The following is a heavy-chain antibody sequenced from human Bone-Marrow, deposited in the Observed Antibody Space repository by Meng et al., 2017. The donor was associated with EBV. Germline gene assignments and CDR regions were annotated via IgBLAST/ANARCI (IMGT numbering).Heavy chain of an antibody. V-gene: IGHV4-30-2*01. CDR1: GGSISSGGYA. CDR3: ASSDCSSTSCYPRY. J-gene: IGHJ4*02. D-gene: IGHD2-2*01. Sequence: LQLQGVGSGLVKPSKTLSFTCAVSGGSISSGGYAWSWIRKPPGKGLEWIGYIYQSGSTYYNPSLKSRVTISVDRSKNQFSLKLSSVTAADTAVYYCASSDCSSTSCYPRYWGQGTLVTVSS. CDR2: IYQSGST.